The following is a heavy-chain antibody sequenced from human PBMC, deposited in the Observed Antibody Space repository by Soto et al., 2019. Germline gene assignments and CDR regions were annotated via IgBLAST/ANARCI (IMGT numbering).Heavy chain of an antibody. CDR1: GGSISSYY. J-gene: IGHJ4*02. CDR2: IYYSGST. CDR3: ARDGTSSGYSYGYAGFDY. Sequence: PSETLSLTYTVSGGSISSYYWSWIRQPPGKGLEWIGYIYYSGSTNYNPSLKSRVTISVDTSKNQFSLKLSSVTAADTAVYYCARDGTSSGYSYGYAGFDYWGQGTLVTVSS. V-gene: IGHV4-59*01. D-gene: IGHD5-18*01.